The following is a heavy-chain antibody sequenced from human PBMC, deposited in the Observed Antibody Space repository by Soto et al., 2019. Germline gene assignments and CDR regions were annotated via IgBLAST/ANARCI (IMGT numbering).Heavy chain of an antibody. CDR3: AISQDRGGRTTFIY. Sequence: PVGSLRLCCAVSGFTFDYNAMHSVRQAPEKCLEWVSGINWKSDIGYADSVKGRFTISRDNAENSLYLQMNSLRAEDRAWYYCAISQDRGGRTTFIYWGQGTQVTVSS. D-gene: IGHD3-16*01. V-gene: IGHV3-9*01. J-gene: IGHJ4*02. CDR2: INWKSDI. CDR1: GFTFDYNA.